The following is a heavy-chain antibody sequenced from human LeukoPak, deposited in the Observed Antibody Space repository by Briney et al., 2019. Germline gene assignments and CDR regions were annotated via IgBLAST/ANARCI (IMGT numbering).Heavy chain of an antibody. D-gene: IGHD1-26*01. CDR2: ISGSGGNT. V-gene: IGHV3-23*01. Sequence: PGGSLRLSCAASGFTFSSYAMSWVRQAPGKGLEWVSAISGSGGNTYYADSVKGRFTISRDNSKNTLYLQMNSLRAEDTAVYYCAKDSVVGATSGLFDYWGQGTLVTVSS. J-gene: IGHJ4*02. CDR3: AKDSVVGATSGLFDY. CDR1: GFTFSSYA.